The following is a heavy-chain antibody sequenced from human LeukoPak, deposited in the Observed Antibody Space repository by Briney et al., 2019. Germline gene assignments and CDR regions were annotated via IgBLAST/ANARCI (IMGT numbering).Heavy chain of an antibody. V-gene: IGHV1-2*02. CDR1: GYTFTGYY. CDR3: ARGDSYGYTSGFDY. CDR2: INPDSGGT. D-gene: IGHD5-18*01. Sequence: GASVKVSCKASGYTFTGYYIHWVRQAPGQGLEWMEWINPDSGGTNFPQKFQGRVTMTRDTSISTAYMELSRLRSDDTAVYHCARGDSYGYTSGFDYWGQGTLVTVSS. J-gene: IGHJ4*02.